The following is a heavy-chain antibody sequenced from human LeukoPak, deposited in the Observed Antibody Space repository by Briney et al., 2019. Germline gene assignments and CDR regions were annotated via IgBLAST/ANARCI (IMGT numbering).Heavy chain of an antibody. J-gene: IGHJ4*02. CDR3: ARGGYYYDSSGYPFDY. D-gene: IGHD3-22*01. Sequence: SETLSLTCTVSGGSISSYYWSWIRQPAGKGLEWIGRIYTSGSTNYNPSLQSRVTMSVDTSKNQFSLKLSSVTAADTAVYYCARGGYYYDSSGYPFDYWGQGTLVTVSS. V-gene: IGHV4-4*07. CDR1: GGSISSYY. CDR2: IYTSGST.